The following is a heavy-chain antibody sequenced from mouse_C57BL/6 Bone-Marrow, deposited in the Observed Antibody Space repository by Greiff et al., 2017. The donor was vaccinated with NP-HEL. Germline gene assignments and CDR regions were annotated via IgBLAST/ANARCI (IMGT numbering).Heavy chain of an antibody. CDR3: ARTYDYGSSHWYFDV. J-gene: IGHJ1*03. D-gene: IGHD1-1*01. CDR2: IYPRSGNT. Sequence: VQLQQSGAELARPGASVKLSCKASGYTFTSYGISWVKQRTGQGLEWIGEIYPRSGNTYYTEKFKGKATLTADKSSSTAYMELRSLTSEDSAVYFCARTYDYGSSHWYFDVWGTGTTVTVSS. CDR1: GYTFTSYG. V-gene: IGHV1-81*01.